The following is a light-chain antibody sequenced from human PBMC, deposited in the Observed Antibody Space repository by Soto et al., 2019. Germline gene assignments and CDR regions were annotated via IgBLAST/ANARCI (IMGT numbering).Light chain of an antibody. CDR1: QSLLHTNAYHY. CDR3: MQPLDLPVT. J-gene: IGKJ5*01. V-gene: IGKV2-28*01. Sequence: TQLPLSLSVTPGEPASISCRSSQSLLHTNAYHYLDWYLQKPGQSPQLXIYLASYRASGVPDRFSGSGSGTEFTLRISRGEAEDVGVYYCMQPLDLPVTFGQGTRLEI. CDR2: LAS.